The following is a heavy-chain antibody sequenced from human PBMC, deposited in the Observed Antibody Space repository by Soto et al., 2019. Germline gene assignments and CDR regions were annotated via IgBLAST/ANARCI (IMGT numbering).Heavy chain of an antibody. Sequence: ASVKVSCKASGYTFTSYGMHWVRQAPGQRLEWMGWINAGNGNTKYSQKFQGRVTITRDTSASTAYMELSSLRSEDTAVYYCASSSSPSYYYYGMDVWGQGTTVTVSS. CDR3: ASSSSPSYYYYGMDV. D-gene: IGHD6-6*01. V-gene: IGHV1-3*01. CDR2: INAGNGNT. J-gene: IGHJ6*02. CDR1: GYTFTSYG.